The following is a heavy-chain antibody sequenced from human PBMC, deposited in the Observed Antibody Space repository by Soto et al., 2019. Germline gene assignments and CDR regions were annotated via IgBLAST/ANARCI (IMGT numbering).Heavy chain of an antibody. V-gene: IGHV4-61*01. D-gene: IGHD2-15*01. CDR1: GDSVSSGSSY. J-gene: IGHJ3*01. Sequence: SETLSLTCTVSGDSVSSGSSYWGWIRQPPGKALEWIGYIYHSGSTNYNPSLKSRVTISVDTSKNQFSLKLSPVTAADTAVYYCVRQQSADCSGGTCYHASDFWGQGTMVTVSS. CDR2: IYHSGST. CDR3: VRQQSADCSGGTCYHASDF.